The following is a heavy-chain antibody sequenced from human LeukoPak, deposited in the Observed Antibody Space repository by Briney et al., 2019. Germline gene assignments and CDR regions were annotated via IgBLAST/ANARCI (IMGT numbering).Heavy chain of an antibody. J-gene: IGHJ4*02. CDR1: GGSISSGGYS. D-gene: IGHD3-16*01. CDR2: ISQTSDER. V-gene: IGHV3-11*06. Sequence: LSLTCTVSGGSISSGGYSWSWIRQHPGKGLEWISYISQTSDERYYADSVEGRFTISRDNAKSALYLQINTLRVEDTAVYYCVTDRPRRGVYWGQGTLVTVSS. CDR3: VTDRPRRGVY.